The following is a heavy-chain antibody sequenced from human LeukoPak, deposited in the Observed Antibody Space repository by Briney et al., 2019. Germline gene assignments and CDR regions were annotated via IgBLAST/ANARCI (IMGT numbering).Heavy chain of an antibody. CDR1: GGSISNTNW. J-gene: IGHJ4*02. CDR3: AREGGPYRPLDY. V-gene: IGHV4-4*02. CDR2: VNLQGST. Sequence: SETLSLTCGVSGGSISNTNWWTWVRQPPGKGLEWIGEVNLQGSTNYNPSLKNRVAISVDKSENHISLKLTSVTAADTAVYYCAREGGPYRPLDYSGQGTLVTVAS.